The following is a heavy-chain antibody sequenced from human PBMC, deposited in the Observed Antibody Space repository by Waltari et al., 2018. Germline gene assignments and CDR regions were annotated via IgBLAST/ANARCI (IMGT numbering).Heavy chain of an antibody. CDR1: GGSFSGYY. J-gene: IGHJ5*02. D-gene: IGHD6-13*01. CDR3: ARGIAAAVLA. Sequence: QVQLQQWGAGLLKPSETLSLTCAVYGGSFSGYYWSWIRQPPGKGLEWIGEINHSGSTNYNPSLKSRVTISVDTSKNQFSLKLSSVTAADTAVYYCARGIAAAVLAWGQGTLVTVSS. CDR2: INHSGST. V-gene: IGHV4-34*01.